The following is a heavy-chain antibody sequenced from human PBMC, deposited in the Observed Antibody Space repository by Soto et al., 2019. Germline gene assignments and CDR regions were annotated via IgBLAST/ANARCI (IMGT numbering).Heavy chain of an antibody. V-gene: IGHV3-23*01. CDR3: AKVYSSWYAGFFDL. CDR2: LSDSGNSI. D-gene: IGHD6-13*01. Sequence: GGSLRLSCTASGFTFSSHAMTWVRQAPGKGLEWVSGLSDSGNSIYYADSVKGRFTISRDNSMNTLYLQMKTLRAEDTAVYYCAKVYSSWYAGFFDLWGQASLVPVSS. CDR1: GFTFSSHA. J-gene: IGHJ4*02.